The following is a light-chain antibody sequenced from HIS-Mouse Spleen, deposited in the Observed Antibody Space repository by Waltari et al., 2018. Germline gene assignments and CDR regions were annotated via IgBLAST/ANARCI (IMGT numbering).Light chain of an antibody. V-gene: IGKV4-1*01. CDR2: WAS. J-gene: IGKJ2*01. CDR1: QSVLYSSNNKKY. CDR3: QQYYSTPYT. Sequence: DIVMTQSPDSLAVSLGERATINCKSSQSVLYSSNNKKYLAWYQQKPGQPPKLLIYWASTREAGVTDRFSGSGSGTDFTLTISSLQAEDVAVYYCQQYYSTPYTFGQGTKLEIK.